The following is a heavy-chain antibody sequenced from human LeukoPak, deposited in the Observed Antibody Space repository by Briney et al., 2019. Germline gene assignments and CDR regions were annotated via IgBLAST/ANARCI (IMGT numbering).Heavy chain of an antibody. CDR3: AKEVVLGGTNYYYYGMDV. J-gene: IGHJ6*02. V-gene: IGHV3-23*01. CDR2: ISGSAARA. Sequence: GGSLRLSCAASGFNFRGYAMSWVRQAPGKGLEWVSAISGSAARAHYTESVRGRFTISRDNSQNMLHLQMNSLRAEDTAVYYCAKEVVLGGTNYYYYGMDVWGQGTTVTVSS. CDR1: GFNFRGYA. D-gene: IGHD1-14*01.